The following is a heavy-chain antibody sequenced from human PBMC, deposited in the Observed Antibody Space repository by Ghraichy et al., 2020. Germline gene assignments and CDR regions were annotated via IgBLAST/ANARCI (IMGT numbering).Heavy chain of an antibody. Sequence: LSLTCAASGFTFSSYAMSWVRQAPGKGLEWVSAISGSGGSTYYADSVKGRFTISRDNSKNTLYLQMNSLRAEDTAVYYCAKSREAVAGILDYWGQGTLVTVSS. D-gene: IGHD6-19*01. CDR3: AKSREAVAGILDY. CDR2: ISGSGGST. J-gene: IGHJ4*02. CDR1: GFTFSSYA. V-gene: IGHV3-23*01.